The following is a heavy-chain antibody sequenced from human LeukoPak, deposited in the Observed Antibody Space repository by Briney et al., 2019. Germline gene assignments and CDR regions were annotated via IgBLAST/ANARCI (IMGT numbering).Heavy chain of an antibody. D-gene: IGHD5-18*01. CDR3: ARESQYSYGSDY. Sequence: ASVKVSCKASGGTFSSYAISWVRQAPGQGLEWMGRIIPIFGTANYAQKFQGRVTITTDESTSTAYLELSSLRSEDTAVYYCARESQYSYGSDYWGQGTLVTVSS. J-gene: IGHJ4*02. V-gene: IGHV1-69*05. CDR2: IIPIFGTA. CDR1: GGTFSSYA.